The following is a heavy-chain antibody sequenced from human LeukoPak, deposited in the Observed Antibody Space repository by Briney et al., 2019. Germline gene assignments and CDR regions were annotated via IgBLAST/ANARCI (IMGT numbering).Heavy chain of an antibody. V-gene: IGHV4-39*01. J-gene: IGHJ4*02. CDR2: IYYSGST. CDR1: GGSISSSSYY. CDR3: ARQKFVVVPAAHPPYFDY. D-gene: IGHD2-2*01. Sequence: PSETLSLTCTVSGGSISSSSYYWGWIRQPPGKGLEWIGSIYYSGSTYYNPSLKSRVTISVDTSKNQFSLKLSSVTAADTAVYYCARQKFVVVPAAHPPYFDYWGQGTLVTVSS.